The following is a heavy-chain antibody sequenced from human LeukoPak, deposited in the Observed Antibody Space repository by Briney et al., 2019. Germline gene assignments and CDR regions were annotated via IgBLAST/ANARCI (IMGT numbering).Heavy chain of an antibody. V-gene: IGHV1-69*01. Sequence: VNIACNVSGGSIRRYAISWVRHAPGQGPEWWGGVIPNFCTANYAQKIQGRGTITADESTSTAYMELSSLRSEDTAVYYCASPWEEGYCSGGSCYSFDYWGQGTLVTVSS. J-gene: IGHJ4*02. CDR1: GGSIRRYA. D-gene: IGHD2-15*01. CDR2: VIPNFCTA. CDR3: ASPWEEGYCSGGSCYSFDY.